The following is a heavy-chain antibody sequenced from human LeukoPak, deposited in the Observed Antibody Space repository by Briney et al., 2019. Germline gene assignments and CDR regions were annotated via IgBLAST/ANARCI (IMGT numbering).Heavy chain of an antibody. V-gene: IGHV3-23*01. Sequence: GGSLRLSCAASGFTFSDYTMSWVRQAPGKGLEWVSTINSGGDNTYYADSVKGRFTISRDNSKSTLYLQMNSLRAEDTAVYYCAKDLYGDYQSDYWGQGTLVIVSS. J-gene: IGHJ4*02. D-gene: IGHD4-17*01. CDR3: AKDLYGDYQSDY. CDR2: INSGGDNT. CDR1: GFTFSDYT.